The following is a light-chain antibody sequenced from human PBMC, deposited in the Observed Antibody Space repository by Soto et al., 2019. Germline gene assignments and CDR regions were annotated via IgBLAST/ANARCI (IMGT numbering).Light chain of an antibody. Sequence: DIQMTQSPSSLSASVGDRVTITCRASQSISSYLNWYQQKPGKAPKLLIYDASSLESGVPSRFSGSGSGTDFTLTISSLEPEDFAVYYCQQRSNWPLTFGGGTKVDIK. CDR1: QSISSY. J-gene: IGKJ4*01. V-gene: IGKV1-39*01. CDR2: DAS. CDR3: QQRSNWPLT.